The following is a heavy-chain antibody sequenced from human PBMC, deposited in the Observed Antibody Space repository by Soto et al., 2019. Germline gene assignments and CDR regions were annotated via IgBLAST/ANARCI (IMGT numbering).Heavy chain of an antibody. CDR1: GGTFSSYA. V-gene: IGHV1-69*01. CDR3: ASAGMVRGVIPYFDY. Sequence: QVQLVQSGAEVKKPGSSVKVSCKASGGTFSSYAISWVRQAPGQGLEWMGGIIPTFGTANYAQKFQGRVTITADESTSTADMELSSLRAEDTAVYYCASAGMVRGVIPYFDYWGQGTLVTVSS. J-gene: IGHJ4*02. D-gene: IGHD3-10*01. CDR2: IIPTFGTA.